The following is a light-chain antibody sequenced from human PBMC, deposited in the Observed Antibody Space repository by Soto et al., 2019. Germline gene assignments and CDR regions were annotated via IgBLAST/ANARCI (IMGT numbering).Light chain of an antibody. CDR3: TSYTTVSTVV. CDR1: SSDVGNYNY. V-gene: IGLV2-14*01. CDR2: EVS. J-gene: IGLJ2*01. Sequence: QSVLTQPASVSGSPGQSITISCTGTSSDVGNYNYVSWYQQRPGKAPKLLIYEVSNRPSGVSYRFSGSKSGNTASLTISTLQAEDEADYYCTSYTTVSTVVFGGGTKVTV.